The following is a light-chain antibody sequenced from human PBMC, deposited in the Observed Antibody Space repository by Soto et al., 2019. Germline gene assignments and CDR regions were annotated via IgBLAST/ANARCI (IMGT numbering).Light chain of an antibody. Sequence: EIVLTQSTGTLSLSPGERATLSCRASQSVSSSYLAGYQQKPGQAPRLLIYGASSRATGIPGRFSGSGSGTDFTLTISRLEPEDFAVYDCQQYNNWPSTFGQGTKLEIK. CDR1: QSVSSSY. CDR2: GAS. CDR3: QQYNNWPST. V-gene: IGKV3-20*01. J-gene: IGKJ2*01.